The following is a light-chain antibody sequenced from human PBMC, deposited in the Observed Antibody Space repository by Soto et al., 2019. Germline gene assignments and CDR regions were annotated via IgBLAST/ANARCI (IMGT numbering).Light chain of an antibody. CDR1: QTIGNK. V-gene: IGKV3-15*01. J-gene: IGKJ1*01. Sequence: IVLAHSPATLSVSPWERVTLSCRATQTIGNKLAWYLQRPGQAPRLLMYGASTRATDIPARFSGSGSGTEFTFTISSLQSEDFALYYCLQYNDWVPTFGQGTKVDIK. CDR2: GAS. CDR3: LQYNDWVPT.